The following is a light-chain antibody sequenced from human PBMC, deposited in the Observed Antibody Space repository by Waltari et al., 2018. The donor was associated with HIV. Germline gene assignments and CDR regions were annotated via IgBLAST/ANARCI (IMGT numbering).Light chain of an antibody. V-gene: IGKV4-1*01. CDR1: QDLLYSSNNKTY. CDR2: WAS. Sequence: DIVLTQSPDSLAVSLGETATINCKSSQDLLYSSNNKTYLAWYQHKPGQAPKVLSYWASTRESGVPDRFAGSGSGTHFTLTITSLQAEDVGIYYCHQYYSAPRTFGQGTNVEI. CDR3: HQYYSAPRT. J-gene: IGKJ1*01.